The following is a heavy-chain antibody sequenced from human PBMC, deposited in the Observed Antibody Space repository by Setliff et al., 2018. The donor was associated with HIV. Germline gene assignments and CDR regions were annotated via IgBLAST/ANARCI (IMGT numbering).Heavy chain of an antibody. Sequence: PGGSLRLSCAASGFTFSSYSMNWVRQAPGKGLEWVSFISSSSSYIYYADSVKGRFTVSRDNSKTTLYLQMNSLRAEDTAVYYCARAEFYYDLPHYYYFMDVWGKGTTVTAP. CDR3: ARAEFYYDLPHYYYFMDV. J-gene: IGHJ6*03. CDR1: GFTFSSYS. V-gene: IGHV3-21*01. D-gene: IGHD3-22*01. CDR2: ISSSSSYI.